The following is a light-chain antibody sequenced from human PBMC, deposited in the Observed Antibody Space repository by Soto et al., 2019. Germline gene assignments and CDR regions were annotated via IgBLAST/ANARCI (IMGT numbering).Light chain of an antibody. V-gene: IGLV2-14*01. CDR3: CSYTSSTTWV. CDR2: EVN. J-gene: IGLJ3*02. CDR1: SSDVGGYDY. Sequence: QSALTQPASVSGSPGQSITISCTGHSSDVGGYDYVSWYQHHPGKAPKLIIYEVNNRHSGVSNRFSGSKSANTASLTISGLQAEDEADYYCCSYTSSTTWVFGGGTKLTVL.